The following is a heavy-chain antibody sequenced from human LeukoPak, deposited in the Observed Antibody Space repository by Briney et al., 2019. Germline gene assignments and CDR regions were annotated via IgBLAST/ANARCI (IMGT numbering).Heavy chain of an antibody. D-gene: IGHD3-10*01. CDR1: GFTVSSNY. Sequence: PGGSLRLSCAASGFTVSSNYMSWVRQAPGKGLEWIGEINHSGSANYNPSLKSRVTISVDTSKNQFSLKLTSVTAADTAVYYCARGPTAVRGVIRFYYYLDVWGKGTTVTVSS. J-gene: IGHJ6*03. CDR2: INHSGSA. V-gene: IGHV4-34*01. CDR3: ARGPTAVRGVIRFYYYLDV.